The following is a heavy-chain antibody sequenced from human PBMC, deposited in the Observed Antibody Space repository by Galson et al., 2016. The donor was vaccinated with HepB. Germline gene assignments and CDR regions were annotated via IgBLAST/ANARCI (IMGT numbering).Heavy chain of an antibody. CDR3: ARSRPHKNYFHS. CDR2: IYTTGTT. J-gene: IGHJ4*02. Sequence: TLSLTCTDSSGSISSGTYYWNWIRQPAGKGLEWIGRIYTTGTTDYNPSLNGRVTVSLDTSKNQFYLKLTSVDVSDTAVYYCARSRPHKNYFHSWGQGILVTVSS. D-gene: IGHD1-14*01. CDR1: SGSISSGTYY. V-gene: IGHV4-61*02.